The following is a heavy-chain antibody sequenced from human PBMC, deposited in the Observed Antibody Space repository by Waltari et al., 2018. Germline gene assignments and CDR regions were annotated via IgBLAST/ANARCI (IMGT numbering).Heavy chain of an antibody. CDR1: GFTFSSYW. Sequence: EVQLVESGGGLVQPGGSLRLSCAASGFTFSSYWMSWVRQAPGKGVGWVANIKQDGSVKYYVDSVKVRFTISRDNAKNSLYLQMNSLRAEDTAVYYCARALGYSSSGWFDPWGQGTLVTVSS. CDR2: IKQDGSVK. D-gene: IGHD6-13*01. J-gene: IGHJ5*02. CDR3: ARALGYSSSGWFDP. V-gene: IGHV3-7*01.